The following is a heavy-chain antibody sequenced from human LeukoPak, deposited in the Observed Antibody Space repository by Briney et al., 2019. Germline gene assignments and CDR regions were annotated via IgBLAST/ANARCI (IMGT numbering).Heavy chain of an antibody. D-gene: IGHD4-23*01. Sequence: PGGSLRLSCAASGFSFSNCSMNWVRQAPGKGLEWVSSISSSSTYIYYADSLEGRFTISRDNVRNSLYLQTNSLRAEDTAVYYCAGDYEGNLAFDIWGQGTMVTVSS. CDR1: GFSFSNCS. J-gene: IGHJ3*02. V-gene: IGHV3-21*01. CDR3: AGDYEGNLAFDI. CDR2: ISSSSTYI.